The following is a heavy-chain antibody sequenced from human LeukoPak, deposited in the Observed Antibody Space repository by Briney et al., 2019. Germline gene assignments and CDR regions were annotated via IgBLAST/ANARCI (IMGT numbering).Heavy chain of an antibody. CDR2: ISYDGSNK. V-gene: IGHV3-30*04. D-gene: IGHD2-21*02. CDR1: EFTFSTDA. CDR3: ARGVSIVVMPAIGWFDP. Sequence: GGSLRLSCGASEFTFSTDAMHWVRQAPGKGLEWVAVISYDGSNKYYADSVKGRFTISRDNSKNTLYLQMNSLRADDTAVYYCARGVSIVVMPAIGWFDPWGQGTLVTVSS. J-gene: IGHJ5*02.